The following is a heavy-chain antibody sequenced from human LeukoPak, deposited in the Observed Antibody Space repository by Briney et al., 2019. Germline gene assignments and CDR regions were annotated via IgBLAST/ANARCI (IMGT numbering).Heavy chain of an antibody. V-gene: IGHV4-61*02. CDR3: ARKEGGQLVNTRRWFDP. CDR2: FYPTGST. Sequence: PSETLSLTCTVSGGSIGSGRNYWSWIRQPAGKGLEWIGRFYPTGSTNYDPSLKSRVTISVDTSKNQFSLKLSSVTAADTAVYYCARKEGGQLVNTRRWFDPWGQGTLVTVSS. J-gene: IGHJ5*02. CDR1: GGSIGSGRNY. D-gene: IGHD6-13*01.